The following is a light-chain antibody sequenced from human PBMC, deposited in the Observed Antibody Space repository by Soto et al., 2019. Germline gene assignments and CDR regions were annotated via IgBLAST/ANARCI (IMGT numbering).Light chain of an antibody. CDR3: MQALQTPFT. Sequence: DIVMTQSPLSLPVTPGEPASISCRSSQSLLHSNGYNYLDWYLQKPGQSPQLLIYLGSNRASGVPDRFSSSGSGTEFTLKISRVEAEDVGVYYCMQALQTPFTFGPGTKVDIK. V-gene: IGKV2-28*01. CDR1: QSLLHSNGYNY. CDR2: LGS. J-gene: IGKJ3*01.